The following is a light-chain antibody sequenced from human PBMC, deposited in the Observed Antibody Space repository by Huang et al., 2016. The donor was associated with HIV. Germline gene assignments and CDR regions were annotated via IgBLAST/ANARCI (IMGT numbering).Light chain of an antibody. CDR1: QSIGNS. CDR2: YGS. J-gene: IGKJ2*01. V-gene: IGKV6-21*02. CDR3: HQSSRLPVT. Sequence: EIVLTQSPDLQSVTPKEKVTITCRASQSIGNSLHWYQQKINQSPKLLIKYGSQSISGGPSRFSGSGSGTEFTLIISSLEAEDIATYYCHQSSRLPVTFGQGTKLEIK.